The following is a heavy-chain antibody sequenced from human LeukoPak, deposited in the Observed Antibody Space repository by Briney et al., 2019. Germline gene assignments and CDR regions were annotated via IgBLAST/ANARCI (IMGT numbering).Heavy chain of an antibody. V-gene: IGHV3-7*01. CDR3: ASSSDNFDY. Sequence: GGSLRLSCVVSGFTFNRCWMNWVRQAPGKGLEWVAHTNPDGRDTYYVDSVKGRFTISRDNAKNPLYLQMNSLRAEDTAVYYCASSSDNFDYWGQGTLVTVSS. CDR1: GFTFNRCW. CDR2: TNPDGRDT. J-gene: IGHJ4*02. D-gene: IGHD3-22*01.